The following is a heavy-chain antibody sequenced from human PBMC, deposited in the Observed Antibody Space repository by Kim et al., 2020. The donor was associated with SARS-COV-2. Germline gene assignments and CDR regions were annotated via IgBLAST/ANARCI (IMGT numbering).Heavy chain of an antibody. J-gene: IGHJ6*01. CDR2: IYSGGSST. D-gene: IGHD6-13*01. V-gene: IGHV3-23*03. Sequence: GGSLRLSCAASGFTFSSYAMSWVRQAPGKGLEWVSVIYSGGSSTYYADSVKGRFTISRDNSKNTLYLQMKSLRAEDTAVYYCAKDGGSRWPLYYYYGMDVWEQGTTDTVSS. CDR1: GFTFSSYA. CDR3: AKDGGSRWPLYYYYGMDV.